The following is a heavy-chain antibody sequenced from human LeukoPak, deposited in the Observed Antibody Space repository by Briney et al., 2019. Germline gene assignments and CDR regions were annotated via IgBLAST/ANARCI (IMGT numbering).Heavy chain of an antibody. CDR1: GGTFSSYA. Sequence: ASVKVSCKASGGTFSSYAISWVRQAPGQGLEWMGRITPIFGTANYAQKFQGRVTITTDESTSTAYMELSSLRSEDTAVYYCATKGADSSGWYWYFDYWGQGTLVTVSS. CDR3: ATKGADSSGWYWYFDY. CDR2: ITPIFGTA. J-gene: IGHJ4*02. D-gene: IGHD6-19*01. V-gene: IGHV1-69*05.